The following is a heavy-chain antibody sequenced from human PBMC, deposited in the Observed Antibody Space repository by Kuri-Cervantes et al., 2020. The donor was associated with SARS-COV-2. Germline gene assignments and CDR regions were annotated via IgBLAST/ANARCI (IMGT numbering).Heavy chain of an antibody. J-gene: IGHJ4*02. CDR2: ISGSGGST. V-gene: IGHV3-23*01. Sequence: GESLKISCAASGFTFSSYAMSWVRRAPGKGLEWVSAISGSGGSTYYADSVKGRFTISRDNSKNTLYLQMNSLRAEDTAVYYCARAVRFLEWLPGDYFDYWGQGTLVTVSS. D-gene: IGHD3-3*01. CDR1: GFTFSSYA. CDR3: ARAVRFLEWLPGDYFDY.